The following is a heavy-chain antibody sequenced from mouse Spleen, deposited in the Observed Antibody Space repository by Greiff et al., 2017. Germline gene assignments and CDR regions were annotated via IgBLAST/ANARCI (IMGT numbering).Heavy chain of an antibody. D-gene: IGHD1-1*01. CDR2: IWTGGGT. J-gene: IGHJ1*01. Sequence: VQRVESGPGLVAPSQSLSITCTVSGFSLTSYAISWVRQPPGQGLEWLGVIWTGGGTNYYSALKSRLSISKDNSKSQVFLKMNSLQTDDTARYYCARNHYGSSYDWYFDVWGAGTTVTVSS. CDR1: GFSLTSYA. V-gene: IGHV2-9-1*01. CDR3: ARNHYGSSYDWYFDV.